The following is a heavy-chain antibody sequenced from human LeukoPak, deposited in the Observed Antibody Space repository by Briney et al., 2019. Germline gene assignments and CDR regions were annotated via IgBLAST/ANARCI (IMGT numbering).Heavy chain of an antibody. CDR1: GYTFTSYG. CDR3: ARAPFYFDSSGYSMDAFDI. CDR2: TTPIFGSA. V-gene: IGHV1-69*05. D-gene: IGHD3-22*01. Sequence: GASVKVSCKASGYTFTSYGISWVRQAPGQGLEWMGGTTPIFGSANYAQKFQGRVTIATDESTSTAYMELSSLRSEDTAVYYRARAPFYFDSSGYSMDAFDIWGQGTMVTVSS. J-gene: IGHJ3*02.